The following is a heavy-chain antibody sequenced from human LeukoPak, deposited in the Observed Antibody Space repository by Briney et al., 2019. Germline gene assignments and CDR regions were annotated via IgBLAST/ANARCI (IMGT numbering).Heavy chain of an antibody. CDR2: ISSSGSTI. CDR3: AELGITMIGGV. V-gene: IGHV3-48*03. CDR1: GFTFSSYE. Sequence: GGSLRLSCAASGFTFSSYEMNWVRQAPGKGRGRVSYISSSGSTIYYADSVKGRFTISRDNAKNSLYLQMNSLRAEDTAVYYCAELGITMIGGVWGKGTTVTISS. D-gene: IGHD3-10*02. J-gene: IGHJ6*04.